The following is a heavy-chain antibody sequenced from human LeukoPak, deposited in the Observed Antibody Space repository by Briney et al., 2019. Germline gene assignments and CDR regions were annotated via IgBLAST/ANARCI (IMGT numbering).Heavy chain of an antibody. CDR1: GGSISSYNW. V-gene: IGHV4-4*02. CDR2: IFESGST. D-gene: IGHD1-26*01. Sequence: SETLSLTCGVSGGSISSYNWWSWVRQPPGKGLEWIGEIFESGSTNYNPSLKSRVTISVDKSKNQFSLKLTSVTAADTAIYYCARGAWELLDYFDPWGQGFLVTVSS. CDR3: ARGAWELLDYFDP. J-gene: IGHJ5*02.